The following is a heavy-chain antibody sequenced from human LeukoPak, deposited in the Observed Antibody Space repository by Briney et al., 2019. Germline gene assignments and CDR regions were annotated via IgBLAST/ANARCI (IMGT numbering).Heavy chain of an antibody. V-gene: IGHV1-46*01. CDR1: RYTFTSYY. J-gene: IGHJ4*02. CDR2: INPSGGST. Sequence: ASMKVSCQASRYTFTSYYMHWVRQAPGQGLEWMGIINPSGGSTSYAQKFQGRVTMTRDTSTSTVYMELSSLRSEDTAVYYCARGSIVLVGATTSREHYWGQGTLVTVSS. CDR3: ARGSIVLVGATTSREHY. D-gene: IGHD1-26*01.